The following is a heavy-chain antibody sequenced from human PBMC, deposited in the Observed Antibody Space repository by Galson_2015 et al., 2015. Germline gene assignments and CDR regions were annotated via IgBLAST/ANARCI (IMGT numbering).Heavy chain of an antibody. CDR1: GGSITSGDYY. D-gene: IGHD2-15*01. V-gene: IGHV4-31*03. CDR3: ARGPKYCSGGSCYSLAFDV. Sequence: TLSLTCTVSGGSITSGDYYWSWIRQHPGKGLEWIGYIYYSGSTYYNPSLKSRVTISVDTSKNQFSLKLSSVTAAAAAVYYCARGPKYCSGGSCYSLAFDVWGQGTLVTVSS. J-gene: IGHJ3*01. CDR2: IYYSGST.